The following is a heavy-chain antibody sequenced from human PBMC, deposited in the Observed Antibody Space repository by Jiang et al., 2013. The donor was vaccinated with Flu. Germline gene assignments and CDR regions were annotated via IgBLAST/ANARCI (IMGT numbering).Heavy chain of an antibody. CDR1: GGSISNYY. CDR2: SITVGAP. CDR3: ARRIAVAGRGEYYFDY. V-gene: IGHV4-59*08. Sequence: TVSGGSISNYYWSWIRQPPGRDWSGLGISITVGAPTTTPPSRVEFTISVDTSKNQFSLKLSSVTAADTAVYYCARRIAVAGRGEYYFDYWGQGTLVSVSS. J-gene: IGHJ4*02. D-gene: IGHD6-19*01.